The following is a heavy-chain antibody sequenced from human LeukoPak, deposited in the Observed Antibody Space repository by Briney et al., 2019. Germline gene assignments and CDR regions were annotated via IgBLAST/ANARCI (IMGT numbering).Heavy chain of an antibody. CDR3: TTDVGYCSSTSCLYFDY. CDR1: GFTFSNAW. J-gene: IGHJ4*02. CDR2: IKSKTDGGTT. Sequence: GGSLRLSCAASGFTFSNAWMSWVRQAPGKRLEWVGRIKSKTDGGTTDYAAPVKGRFTISRDDSKNTLYLQMYSLKTEDTAVYYCTTDVGYCSSTSCLYFDYWGQGTLVTVSS. V-gene: IGHV3-15*01. D-gene: IGHD2-2*01.